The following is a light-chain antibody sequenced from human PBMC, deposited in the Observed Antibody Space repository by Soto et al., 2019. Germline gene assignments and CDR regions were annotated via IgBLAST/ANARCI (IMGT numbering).Light chain of an antibody. CDR2: WGS. V-gene: IGKV2-28*01. CDR1: QSLLHSNGYNY. J-gene: IGKJ1*01. Sequence: DIVMTQSPLSLPVTPGEPASISCRSSQSLLHSNGYNYLDWYLQKPGQSPQLLIYWGSNRASGVPDRFSGSGSGTDFTLKINRVEAEDVGVYCCMQGLKSPPTFGQGTKVEIK. CDR3: MQGLKSPPT.